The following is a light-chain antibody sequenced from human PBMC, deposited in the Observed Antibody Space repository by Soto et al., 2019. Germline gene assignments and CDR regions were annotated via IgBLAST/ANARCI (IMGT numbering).Light chain of an antibody. CDR1: QSISGT. CDR2: GAS. J-gene: IGKJ1*01. CDR3: QKYNNWPWT. Sequence: ELVLTQVPATLSFYSGGGATHSCSASQSISGTLAWYQQKPGQAPRLLIYGASARATSFPARFSGSGSGTDFTLTISSLQSEDFAVYYCQKYNNWPWTFGQGTKVDIK. V-gene: IGKV3-15*01.